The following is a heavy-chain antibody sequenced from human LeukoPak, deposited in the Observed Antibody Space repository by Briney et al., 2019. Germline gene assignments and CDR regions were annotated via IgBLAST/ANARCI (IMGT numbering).Heavy chain of an antibody. CDR1: GYTFTSYG. CDR3: AREKGDYVNYYYYGMDV. V-gene: IGHV1-18*01. Sequence: ASVKVSCKASGYTFTSYGISWVRQAPGQGLEWMGWISAYNGNTNYAQKLQGRVTTTTDTSTSTAYMELRSLRSDDTAVYYGAREKGDYVNYYYYGMDVWGQGTTVTVSS. J-gene: IGHJ6*02. D-gene: IGHD4-17*01. CDR2: ISAYNGNT.